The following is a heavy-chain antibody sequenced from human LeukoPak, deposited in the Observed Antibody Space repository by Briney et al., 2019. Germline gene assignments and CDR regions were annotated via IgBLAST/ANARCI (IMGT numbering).Heavy chain of an antibody. J-gene: IGHJ4*02. CDR1: GVSISNYY. D-gene: IGHD5-18*01. CDR2: IYTSGST. CDR3: ARLDTAMALDY. V-gene: IGHV4-4*07. Sequence: SETLSLTCTVSGVSISNYYWSWIRQPPGKGLEWIGRIYTSGSTNYNPSLKSRVTMSVDTSKNQFSLKLSSVTAADTAVYYCARLDTAMALDYWGQGTLVTVSS.